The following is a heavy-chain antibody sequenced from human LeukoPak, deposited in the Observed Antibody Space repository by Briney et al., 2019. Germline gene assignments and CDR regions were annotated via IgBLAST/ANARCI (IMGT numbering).Heavy chain of an antibody. CDR2: INPNSGGT. CDR3: ARSWAVQNTFYYFDD. D-gene: IGHD1-1*01. Sequence: ASVKVSCKASGYTFTGYYMHWVRQAPGQGLEWMGWINPNSGGTNYAQKFQGRVTMTRDTSISTAYMELSRLRSDDTAVYYCARSWAVQNTFYYFDDWGQGTLVTVSS. CDR1: GYTFTGYY. V-gene: IGHV1-2*02. J-gene: IGHJ4*02.